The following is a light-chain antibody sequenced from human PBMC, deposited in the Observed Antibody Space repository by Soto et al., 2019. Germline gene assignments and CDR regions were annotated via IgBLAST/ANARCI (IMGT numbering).Light chain of an antibody. CDR2: EVR. J-gene: IGLJ1*01. CDR3: ISYTTSSTRV. V-gene: IGLV2-14*03. CDR1: SSDVGAYDF. Sequence: QSALTQPASVSGSPGQSITISCTGTSSDVGAYDFVSWYQQHPDKDPKLLIYEVRNRPSGVSNRCSGSKSVNTATLTISGLQAEDEADYYCISYTTSSTRVFGTGTKLTV.